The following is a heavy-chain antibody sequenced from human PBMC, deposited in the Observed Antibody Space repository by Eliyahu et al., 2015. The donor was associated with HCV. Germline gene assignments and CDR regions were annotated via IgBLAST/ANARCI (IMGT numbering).Heavy chain of an antibody. CDR2: MRSKVYGGTA. CDR3: TRMGGGWEPADV. V-gene: IGHV3-49*05. Sequence: QLVESGGGLVKPGRSLRLSCIASGFRLGDYAMSWFRQAPGKGLEWVGFMRSKVYGGTAEYAASVKGRFTISRDDSKSIAYLQMNSLKTEDTAVYYCTRMGGGWEPADVWGQGTTVTVSS. D-gene: IGHD1-26*01. J-gene: IGHJ6*02. CDR1: GFRLGDYA.